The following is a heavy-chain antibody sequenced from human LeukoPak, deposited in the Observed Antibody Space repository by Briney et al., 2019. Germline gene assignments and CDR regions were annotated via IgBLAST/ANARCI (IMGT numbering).Heavy chain of an antibody. V-gene: IGHV3-21*01. Sequence: PGGSLRLSCAASGFTFSSYSMNWVRQAPGKGLEWVSSISSSSSYIYYADSVKGRFTISRDNAKNSLYLQMNSLRAEDTAVYYCARVSPGSAAAGAIDYWGQGTLVTVSS. CDR2: ISSSSSYI. J-gene: IGHJ4*02. D-gene: IGHD6-13*01. CDR3: ARVSPGSAAAGAIDY. CDR1: GFTFSSYS.